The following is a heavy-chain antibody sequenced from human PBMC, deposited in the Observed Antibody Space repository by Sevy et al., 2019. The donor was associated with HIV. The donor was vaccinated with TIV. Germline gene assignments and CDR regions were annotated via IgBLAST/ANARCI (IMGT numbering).Heavy chain of an antibody. D-gene: IGHD3-10*01. CDR2: IHYRGGT. J-gene: IGHJ4*02. CDR1: GGSISTSY. CDR3: AREFNGSGRWIDY. Sequence: SETLSLTCTVSGGSISTSYWNWIRQSPGRGLEWIGYIHYRGGTNYNPSLKSRVTTSIDTSRNLFSLKLSSVTAADSAMYYCAREFNGSGRWIDYWGQGILVTVSS. V-gene: IGHV4-59*13.